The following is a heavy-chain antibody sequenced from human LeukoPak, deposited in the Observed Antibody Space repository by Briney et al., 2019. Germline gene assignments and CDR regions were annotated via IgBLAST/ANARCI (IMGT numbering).Heavy chain of an antibody. Sequence: PSETLSLTCAVSGNSISSGYYWGWIRQPPGKGLEWIGSIYHSGSTYYNPSLKSRVTISVDTSKNQFSLNLSSVTAADTVVYYCARLSSWNYIVYWGQGTLVTVSS. CDR2: IYHSGST. J-gene: IGHJ4*02. CDR3: ARLSSWNYIVY. V-gene: IGHV4-38-2*01. CDR1: GNSISSGYY. D-gene: IGHD1-7*01.